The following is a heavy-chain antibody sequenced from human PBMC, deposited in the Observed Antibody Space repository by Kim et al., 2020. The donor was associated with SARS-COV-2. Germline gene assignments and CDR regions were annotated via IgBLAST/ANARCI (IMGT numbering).Heavy chain of an antibody. CDR2: IISDGSST. CDR1: GFTFSSYW. CDR3: ARVEVRYFDWLLARWGMDV. Sequence: GGSLRLSCAASGFTFSSYWMHWVRQAPGKGLVWVSRIISDGSSTSYADSVKGRFTISRDNAKNTLYLQMNSLRAEDTAVYYCARVEVRYFDWLLARWGMDVWGQGTTVTVSS. V-gene: IGHV3-74*01. J-gene: IGHJ6*02. D-gene: IGHD3-9*01.